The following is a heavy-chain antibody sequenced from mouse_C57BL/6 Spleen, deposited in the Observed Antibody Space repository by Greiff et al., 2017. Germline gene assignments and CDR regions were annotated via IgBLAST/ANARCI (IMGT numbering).Heavy chain of an antibody. CDR2: INPSNGGT. J-gene: IGHJ4*01. CDR1: GYTFTSYW. Sequence: QVQLQQPGTELVKPGASVKLSCKASGYTFTSYWMHWVKQRPGQGLAWIGNINPSNGGTNYNEKFKSKDTLAVDKSSSTAYMQLSSLTSEDSAVYYCARERVDYYGSSAYAMDYGGQGTSATVSS. D-gene: IGHD1-1*01. CDR3: ARERVDYYGSSAYAMDY. V-gene: IGHV1-53*01.